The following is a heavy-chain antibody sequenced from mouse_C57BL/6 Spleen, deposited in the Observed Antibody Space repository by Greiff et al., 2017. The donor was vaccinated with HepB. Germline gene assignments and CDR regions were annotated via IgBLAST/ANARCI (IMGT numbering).Heavy chain of an antibody. D-gene: IGHD1-1*01. V-gene: IGHV14-1*01. J-gene: IGHJ2*01. CDR1: GFNIKDYY. Sequence: EVQLQESGAELVRPGASVKLSCTASGFNIKDYYMHWVKQRPEQGLEWIGRIDPEDGDTEYALKFQGKATMTADTSSNTAYLQLSSLTSEDTAVYYCTQFITTVVAPFDYWGQGTTLTVSS. CDR3: TQFITTVVAPFDY. CDR2: IDPEDGDT.